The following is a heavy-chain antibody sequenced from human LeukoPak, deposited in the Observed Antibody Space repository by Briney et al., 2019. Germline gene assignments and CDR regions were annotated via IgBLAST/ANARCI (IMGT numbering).Heavy chain of an antibody. CDR2: FDPEDGET. CDR1: GYTLTELS. Sequence: ASVKVSCKVSGYTLTELSMHWVRQAPGKGLEWMGRFDPEDGETIYAQKFQGRVTMTADTSTDTAYMELRSLRSDDTAVYYCARGTYFDYWGQGTLVTVSS. CDR3: ARGTYFDY. V-gene: IGHV1-24*01. J-gene: IGHJ4*02.